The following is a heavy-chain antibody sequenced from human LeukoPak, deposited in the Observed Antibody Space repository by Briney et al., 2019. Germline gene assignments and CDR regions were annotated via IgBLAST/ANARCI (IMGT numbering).Heavy chain of an antibody. Sequence: SETLSLTCTASGGSISSGGYYWSWIRQHPGKGLEWIGYIYYSGSTYYNPSLKSRVTISVDTAKSQFSLKLSSVTAADTAVYFCARGVRSSSADYGMDVWGQGTTVTVSS. D-gene: IGHD6-19*01. CDR3: ARGVRSSSADYGMDV. J-gene: IGHJ6*02. CDR2: IYYSGST. CDR1: GGSISSGGYY. V-gene: IGHV4-31*02.